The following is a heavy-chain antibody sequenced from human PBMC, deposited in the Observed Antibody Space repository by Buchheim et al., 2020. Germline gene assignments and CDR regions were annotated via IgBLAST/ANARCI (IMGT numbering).Heavy chain of an antibody. J-gene: IGHJ6*02. Sequence: QVQLVESGGGVVQPGRSLRLSCAASGFTFSSYGMHWVRQAPGKGLEWVAVIWYDGSNKYYADSVKGRFTISRDNSKNTLYLQMNSLRAEDTAVYYCARGWVVTIFGVVIAPEHYYGMDVWGQGTT. CDR2: IWYDGSNK. CDR1: GFTFSSYG. CDR3: ARGWVVTIFGVVIAPEHYYGMDV. D-gene: IGHD3-3*01. V-gene: IGHV3-33*01.